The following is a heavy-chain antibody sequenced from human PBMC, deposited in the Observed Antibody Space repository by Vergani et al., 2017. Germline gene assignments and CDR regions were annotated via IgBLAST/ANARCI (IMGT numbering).Heavy chain of an antibody. D-gene: IGHD4-17*01. CDR1: GFTFSSYS. J-gene: IGHJ4*02. Sequence: EVQLVESGGGLVQPGGSLRLSCAASGFTFSSYSMNWVRQAPGKGLEWVSYISSSSSTIYYADYVKGRFTISRDNAKNSLYLQMNSLRDEDTAVYYCARDLICGYGDYTSFVYWGQGTLVTVSS. CDR3: ARDLICGYGDYTSFVY. CDR2: ISSSSSTI. V-gene: IGHV3-48*02.